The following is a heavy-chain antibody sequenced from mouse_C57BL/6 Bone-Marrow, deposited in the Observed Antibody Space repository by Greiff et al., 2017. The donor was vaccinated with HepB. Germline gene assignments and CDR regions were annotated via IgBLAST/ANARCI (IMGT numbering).Heavy chain of an antibody. CDR1: GFSLTSYG. CDR2: IWGVGST. V-gene: IGHV2-6*01. J-gene: IGHJ4*01. CDR3: AGNDGGAMDY. Sequence: VKVVESGPGLVAPSQSLSITCTVSGFSLTSYGVDWVRQSPGKGLEWLGVIWGVGSTNYNSALKSRLSISKDNSKSQVFLKMNSLQTDDTAMYYCAGNDGGAMDYWGQGTSVTVSS. D-gene: IGHD1-1*01.